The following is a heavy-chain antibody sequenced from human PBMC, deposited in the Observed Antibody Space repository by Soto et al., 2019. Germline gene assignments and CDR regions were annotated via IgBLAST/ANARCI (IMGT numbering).Heavy chain of an antibody. Sequence: QLVESGGGVVQPGRSLTLSCAVSGFSLDSYVMHWVRQAPGKGHEWMAVVSYDGKNIYYADSVKGRFTISKDDSKNTLYLRMNGLTAEDTATYYCARDYGALPCDRIQAWGRGTLVTVSS. J-gene: IGHJ1*01. D-gene: IGHD3-10*01. CDR3: ARDYGALPCDRIQA. V-gene: IGHV3-30*03. CDR1: GFSLDSYV. CDR2: VSYDGKNI.